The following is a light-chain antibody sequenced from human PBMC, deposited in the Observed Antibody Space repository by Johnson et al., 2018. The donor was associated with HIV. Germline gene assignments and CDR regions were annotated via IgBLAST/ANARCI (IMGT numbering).Light chain of an antibody. J-gene: IGLJ1*01. CDR2: EIN. Sequence: QSVLTQPPSVSAAPGQKVTISCSGSNSNIGNNYVSWYQQLPGTAPKLLIYEINKRPSGTPDRFSGSKSGTSATLGITGLQTGDEADYYCGTWDSSLSAYVFGTGTKVTVL. CDR3: GTWDSSLSAYV. CDR1: NSNIGNNY. V-gene: IGLV1-51*02.